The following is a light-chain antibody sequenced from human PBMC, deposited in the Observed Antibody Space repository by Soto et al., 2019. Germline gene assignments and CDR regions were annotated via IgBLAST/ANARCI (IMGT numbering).Light chain of an antibody. CDR2: GNS. CDR3: QSYDSSLSVG. Sequence: QSVLTQPPSLSGAPGQRVTISCTGSSSNIGAGYDVHWYQQLPGTAPKLLIYGNSNRPSGVPDRFSGSKSGTSASLAINGLQAEDEADYYGQSYDSSLSVGFGGGTKLTVL. CDR1: SSNIGAGYD. J-gene: IGLJ2*01. V-gene: IGLV1-40*01.